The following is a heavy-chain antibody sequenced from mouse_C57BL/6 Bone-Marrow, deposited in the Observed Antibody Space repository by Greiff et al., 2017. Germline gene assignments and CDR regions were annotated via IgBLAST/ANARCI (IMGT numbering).Heavy chain of an antibody. CDR2: ISSGGSYT. CDR1: GFTFSSYG. CDR3: ARHRYMDY. J-gene: IGHJ4*01. V-gene: IGHV5-6*01. Sequence: EVKVVESGGDLVKPGGSLKLSCAASGFTFSSYGMSWVRQTPDKGLEWVATISSGGSYTYYPDSVKGRFTISRDNAKNTLYLQLRSLKSEDTAMYYCARHRYMDYWGQGTSVTVSS.